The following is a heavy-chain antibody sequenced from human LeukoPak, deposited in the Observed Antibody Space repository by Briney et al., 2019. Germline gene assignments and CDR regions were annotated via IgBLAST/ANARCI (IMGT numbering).Heavy chain of an antibody. D-gene: IGHD3-10*01. CDR1: GYTFTDSY. CDR2: ISPNNGDT. J-gene: IGHJ4*02. V-gene: IGHV1-2*02. Sequence: RASVKVSCKPSGYTFTDSYIHWVRQAPGVGLQWMGWISPNNGDTKYAEDFQDRVTMTRDTSINTAYMELTGLTPDDTAVYYCVRSPIGASAYWGRGTLVTVSS. CDR3: VRSPIGASAY.